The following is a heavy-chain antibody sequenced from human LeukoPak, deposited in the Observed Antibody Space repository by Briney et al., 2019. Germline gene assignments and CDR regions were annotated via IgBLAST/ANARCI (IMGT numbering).Heavy chain of an antibody. V-gene: IGHV1-8*03. Sequence: ASVKVSCKASGYTFTSYDINWVRQATGQGLEWMGWMNPNRGNTGYAQKFQGRVTITRNTSISTAYMELSSLRSEDTAVYYCARGPGPLDRSSTSCPIDYWGQGTLVTVSS. CDR3: ARGPGPLDRSSTSCPIDY. CDR2: MNPNRGNT. CDR1: GYTFTSYD. J-gene: IGHJ4*02. D-gene: IGHD2-2*01.